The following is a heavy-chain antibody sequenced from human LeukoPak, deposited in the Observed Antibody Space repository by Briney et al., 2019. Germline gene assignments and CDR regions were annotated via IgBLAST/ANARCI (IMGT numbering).Heavy chain of an antibody. J-gene: IGHJ4*02. CDR1: GGSFSGYY. D-gene: IGHD3-9*01. V-gene: IGHV4-34*01. CDR3: ARIMGDYNILTGLYLNYNFDY. CDR2: INHSGST. Sequence: SETLSLTCAVYGGSFSGYYWSWIRQPPGKGLEWIGEINHSGSTNYNPSLKSRVTISVDTSKNQFSLKLSSGTAADKAVYYCARIMGDYNILTGLYLNYNFDYWGQGTLVTVSS.